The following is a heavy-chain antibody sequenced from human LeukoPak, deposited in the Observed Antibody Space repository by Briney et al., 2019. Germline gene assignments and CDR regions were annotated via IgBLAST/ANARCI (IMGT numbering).Heavy chain of an antibody. Sequence: PSETLSLTRTVSGDSISSSTYYWGWVRQPPGKGLEWIGSIHYSGSAYYNPSLKGRVTISVDTSNNQFSLKLSSVTAADTAVYYCARHGFLLVTTKGWFDPWGQGTLVTVSS. CDR2: IHYSGSA. V-gene: IGHV4-39*01. CDR1: GDSISSSTYY. CDR3: ARHGFLLVTTKGWFDP. J-gene: IGHJ5*02. D-gene: IGHD4-17*01.